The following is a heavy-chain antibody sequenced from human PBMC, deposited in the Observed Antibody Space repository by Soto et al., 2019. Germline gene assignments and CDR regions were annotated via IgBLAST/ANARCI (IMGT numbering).Heavy chain of an antibody. Sequence: QVQLVQSGAEVKKPGSSVKVSCKASGGTFSSYAISWVRHAPGQGLEWMGGIIPIFGTANYAQKFQCRVTITADESTSTAYMELSSVSSEVTAVYYCARDYCTNGVCSLYYYYGRDVWGQGTTVTVSS. CDR3: ARDYCTNGVCSLYYYYGRDV. V-gene: IGHV1-69*01. D-gene: IGHD2-8*01. J-gene: IGHJ6*02. CDR1: GGTFSSYA. CDR2: IIPIFGTA.